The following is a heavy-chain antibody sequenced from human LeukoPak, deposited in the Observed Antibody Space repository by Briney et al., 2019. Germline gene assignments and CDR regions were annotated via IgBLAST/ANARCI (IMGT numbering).Heavy chain of an antibody. V-gene: IGHV1-46*01. CDR1: GYTFTSYY. J-gene: IGHJ5*02. D-gene: IGHD4-17*01. CDR2: INPSGGST. CDR3: ARGGGGYGDYTP. Sequence: GSVRVSCTASGYTFTSYYMHWVRQAPGQGLEWMSIINPSGGSTSYAQKFQGRVTMTRDTSTSTVYMELSSLRSGDTAVYYCARGGGGYGDYTPWGQGTLVTVSS.